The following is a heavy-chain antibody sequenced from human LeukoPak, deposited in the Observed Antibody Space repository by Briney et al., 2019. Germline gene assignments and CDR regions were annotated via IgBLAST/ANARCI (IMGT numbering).Heavy chain of an antibody. Sequence: GGSLTLSCAASGFTFSTYSMNWVRQAPAKGLEWVSTISTSSYTYYADSVRGRFTVSRDNAKNSLYLQMNSLRAEDTAVYYCATLLAGPAGLWGQGTLVTVSS. V-gene: IGHV3-21*01. CDR2: ISTSSYT. CDR3: ATLLAGPAGL. J-gene: IGHJ4*02. CDR1: GFTFSTYS. D-gene: IGHD2-15*01.